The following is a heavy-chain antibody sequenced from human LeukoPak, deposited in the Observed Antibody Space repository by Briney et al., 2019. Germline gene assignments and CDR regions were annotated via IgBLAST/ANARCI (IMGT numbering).Heavy chain of an antibody. D-gene: IGHD6-13*01. CDR3: ARGRAAAVGFDP. J-gene: IGHJ5*02. Sequence: SETLSLTCAVYGGSFSGYYWGWIRQPPGKGLEWLGEINHSGSTNYNPSLKSRVTISVDTSKNQFSLKLSSVTAADTAVYYCARGRAAAVGFDPWGQGTLVTVSS. CDR1: GGSFSGYY. CDR2: INHSGST. V-gene: IGHV4-34*01.